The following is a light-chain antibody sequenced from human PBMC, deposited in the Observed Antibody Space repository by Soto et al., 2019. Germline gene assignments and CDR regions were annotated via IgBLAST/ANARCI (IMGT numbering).Light chain of an antibody. CDR2: GAS. J-gene: IGKJ4*01. CDR3: LQYASSPLT. Sequence: ETVLTQSPGTLSLSPGERATLSCRASQSVAKSYLAWYQHKPGQGPRLLISGASSSATGIPDRFSGSGSGTDFTLTISRLEPEDFAVYYCLQYASSPLTFGGGTKVEI. CDR1: QSVAKSY. V-gene: IGKV3-20*01.